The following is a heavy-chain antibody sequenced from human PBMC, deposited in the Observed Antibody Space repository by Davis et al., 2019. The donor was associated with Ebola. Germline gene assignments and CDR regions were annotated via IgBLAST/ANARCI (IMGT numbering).Heavy chain of an antibody. Sequence: PSETLSLTCTVSGGSISSGSYYWSWIRQPPGKGLEWIGEINHSGSTNYNPSLKSRVTISVDTSKNQFSLKLSSVTAADTAVYYCARGPRVITVPQRAKSPYYFDYWGQGTLVTVSS. D-gene: IGHD1-1*01. V-gene: IGHV4-39*07. CDR3: ARGPRVITVPQRAKSPYYFDY. J-gene: IGHJ4*02. CDR2: INHSGST. CDR1: GGSISSGSYY.